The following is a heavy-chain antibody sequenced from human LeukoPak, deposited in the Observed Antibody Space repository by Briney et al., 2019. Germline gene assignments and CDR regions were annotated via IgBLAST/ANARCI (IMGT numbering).Heavy chain of an antibody. D-gene: IGHD6-13*01. J-gene: IGHJ4*02. CDR2: IRSKTNSYAT. CDR1: GLTFSGSA. CDR3: TRHLAAAAY. Sequence: GGSLRLSCAASGLTFSGSAMHWVRQASGKGLEWVGRIRSKTNSYATAYAASVKGRFTISRDDSKNTAYLQMNSLKTEDTAVYYCTRHLAAAAYWGQGTLVTVSS. V-gene: IGHV3-73*01.